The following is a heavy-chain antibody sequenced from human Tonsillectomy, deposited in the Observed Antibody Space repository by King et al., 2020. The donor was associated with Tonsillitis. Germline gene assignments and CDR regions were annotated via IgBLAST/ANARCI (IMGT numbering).Heavy chain of an antibody. CDR1: GGSISSSSYY. CDR3: ARLKGYFDY. V-gene: IGHV4-39*01. CDR2: IYYTGST. J-gene: IGHJ4*02. Sequence: QLQESGPGLVKPSETPSLTCTVSGGSISSSSYYWGWIRQPPGKGLEWIGNIYYTGSTYYNPSLKSRVTISVDTSKNQFSLKLSSVTAADTAVYYCARLKGYFDYWGQGTLVTVSS.